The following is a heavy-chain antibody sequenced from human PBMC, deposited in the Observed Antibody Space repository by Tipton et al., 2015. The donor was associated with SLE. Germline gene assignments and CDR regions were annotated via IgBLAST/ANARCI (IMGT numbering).Heavy chain of an antibody. V-gene: IGHV3-23*01. CDR1: AFIFSNFG. D-gene: IGHD2-15*01. CDR2: ISGGGGST. CDR3: AKDRYCSGGTCFSSYFDY. Sequence: SLRLSCEVSAFIFSNFGMHWVRQAPGKGLEWVSFISGGGGSTYYADSVKGRFTISRDNFKSTLYLQMNSLRAEDTAVYYCAKDRYCSGGTCFSSYFDYWGQGTLVTVSS. J-gene: IGHJ4*02.